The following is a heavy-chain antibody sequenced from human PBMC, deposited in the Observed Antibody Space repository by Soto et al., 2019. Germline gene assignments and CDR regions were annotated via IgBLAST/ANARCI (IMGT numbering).Heavy chain of an antibody. CDR3: ARDRSSSYFDN. J-gene: IGHJ4*02. D-gene: IGHD6-6*01. CDR2: IFYSGST. CDR1: GGSITRGSYY. Sequence: QVQLQESGPGLVKPSQTLSLTCTVSGGSITRGSYYWTWIRQHPGKGLEWIGYIFYSGSTYYNPSLQSRVTISIDTSKNHFSLKLSSVTAADTAVYYCARDRSSSYFDNWGQGTLVTVSS. V-gene: IGHV4-31*03.